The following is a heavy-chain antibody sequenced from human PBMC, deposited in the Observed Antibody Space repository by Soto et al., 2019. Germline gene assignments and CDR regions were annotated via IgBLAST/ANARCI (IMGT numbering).Heavy chain of an antibody. CDR3: ARGTTMITFGGVIVETHDAFDI. CDR2: MNPNSGNT. V-gene: IGHV1-8*01. CDR1: GYTFTSYD. J-gene: IGHJ3*02. D-gene: IGHD3-16*02. Sequence: ASVKVSCKASGYTFTSYDINWARQATGQGLEWMGWMNPNSGNTGYAQKFQGRVTMTRNTSISTAYMELSSLRSEDTAVYYCARGTTMITFGGVIVETHDAFDIWGQGTMVTVSS.